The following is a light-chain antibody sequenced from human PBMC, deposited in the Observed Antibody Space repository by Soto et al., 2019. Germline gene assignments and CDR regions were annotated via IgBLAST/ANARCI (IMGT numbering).Light chain of an antibody. CDR1: QSVSSS. CDR2: GAS. Sequence: EVVMTQSPATLSVSPGERATLSCRASQSVSSSLAWYQQKPGQAPRLLIYGASTRATGIPARFSGSGSGTEFTLTISSLQSEDFAVYYCQQYNNWPLHTFGQGTKVDIK. J-gene: IGKJ2*01. V-gene: IGKV3-15*01. CDR3: QQYNNWPLHT.